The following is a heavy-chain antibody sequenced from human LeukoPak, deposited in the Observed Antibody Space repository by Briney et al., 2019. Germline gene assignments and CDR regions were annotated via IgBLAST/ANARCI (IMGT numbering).Heavy chain of an antibody. D-gene: IGHD5-18*01. J-gene: IGHJ4*02. CDR2: ISWNSGSI. Sequence: PGRSLRLSCAASGFTFDAYAMHWVRQAPGKGLELVSGISWNSGSIGYADSVKGRFTISRDNAKNSLYLQMNSLRAEDTALYYCAKDPYGYDHAYFDYWGQGTLVTVSS. CDR1: GFTFDAYA. CDR3: AKDPYGYDHAYFDY. V-gene: IGHV3-9*01.